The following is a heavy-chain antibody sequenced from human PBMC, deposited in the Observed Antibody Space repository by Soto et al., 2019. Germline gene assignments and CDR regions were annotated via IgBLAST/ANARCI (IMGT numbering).Heavy chain of an antibody. V-gene: IGHV1-3*01. D-gene: IGHD3-22*01. CDR2: INAGNGNT. CDR3: ARSPRLGITMIENGPKNWFYP. Sequence: GASVKVACKASGYTFTSYAMHWVRQAPGQRLEWMGWINAGNGNTKYSQKFQGRVTITRDTSASTAYMELSSLRSEDTAVYYCARSPRLGITMIENGPKNWFYPWGQGTLVTVSS. J-gene: IGHJ5*02. CDR1: GYTFTSYA.